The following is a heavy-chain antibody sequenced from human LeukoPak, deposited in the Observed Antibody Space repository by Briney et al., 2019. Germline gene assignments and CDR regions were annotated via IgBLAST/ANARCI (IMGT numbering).Heavy chain of an antibody. D-gene: IGHD3-10*01. CDR1: GFTFSSHG. Sequence: GGSLRLSCAASGFTFSSHGMHWVRQAPGKGLEWVASISYDGSNRHYADSVKGRVTISRDNYKNTLYLQMNSLRTEDTSIYYCAKEELRYFAYWGQGTLVTVSS. CDR2: ISYDGSNR. V-gene: IGHV3-30*18. J-gene: IGHJ4*02. CDR3: AKEELRYFAY.